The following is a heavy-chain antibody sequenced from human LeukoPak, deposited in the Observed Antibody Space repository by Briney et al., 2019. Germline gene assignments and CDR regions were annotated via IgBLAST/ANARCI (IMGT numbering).Heavy chain of an antibody. CDR1: GGSISSYY. V-gene: IGHV4-59*01. CDR2: IYYSGST. J-gene: IGHJ6*02. CDR3: ARVGGGSSWTYYYYYGMDV. Sequence: SETLSLTCTASGGSISSYYWSWIRQPPGKGLEWIGYIYYSGSTNYNPSLKSRVTISVDTSKNQFSLKLSSVTAADAAVYYCARVGGGSSWTYYYYYGMDVWGQGTTVTVSS. D-gene: IGHD6-13*01.